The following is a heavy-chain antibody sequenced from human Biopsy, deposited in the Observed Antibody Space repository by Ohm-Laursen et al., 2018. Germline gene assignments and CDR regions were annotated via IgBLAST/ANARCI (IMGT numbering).Heavy chain of an antibody. J-gene: IGHJ6*02. CDR1: EYSVTDYF. CDR3: ARDMTVTARPYYYSGVDV. CDR2: INPKSGVA. Sequence: ASVKVSCKASEYSVTDYFIHWVRHAPGQGFEWMGWINPKSGVANHAQNFQGRVSMTRGTSIHTVYLELSSLRSDDTAVYYCARDMTVTARPYYYSGVDVWGPGTRVTVSS. V-gene: IGHV1-2*02. D-gene: IGHD4-17*01.